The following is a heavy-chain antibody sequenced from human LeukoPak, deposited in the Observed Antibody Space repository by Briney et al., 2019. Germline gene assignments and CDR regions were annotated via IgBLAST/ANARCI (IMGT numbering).Heavy chain of an antibody. CDR1: GFTVSSND. CDR3: AREPFWSGYYSNLHFDY. Sequence: PGGSLRLSCAASGFTVSSNDMSWVRQAPGKGLEWVSAIYSGGRTYYADSVKGRFTISRDNAKNSLYLQMNSLRAEDTAVYYCAREPFWSGYYSNLHFDYWGQGTLVTVSS. CDR2: IYSGGRT. J-gene: IGHJ4*02. D-gene: IGHD3-3*01. V-gene: IGHV3-53*01.